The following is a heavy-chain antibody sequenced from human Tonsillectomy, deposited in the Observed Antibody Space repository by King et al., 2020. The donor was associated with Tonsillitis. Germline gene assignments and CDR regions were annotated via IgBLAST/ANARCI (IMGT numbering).Heavy chain of an antibody. V-gene: IGHV3-30-3*01. Sequence: VQLVESGGGVVQPGRSLTLSCAASGFTFSSSAMHWVRQAPGKGLEWVAVISYAVFCLKKEDSVKGRFTISRDNSKNTLYLQLNSLRVEDTAVYYCARGRLAGYSYGSYYHGMDVGGQGTTVTVSS. CDR1: GFTFSSSA. CDR3: ARGRLAGYSYGSYYHGMDV. CDR2: ISYAVFCL. D-gene: IGHD5-18*01. J-gene: IGHJ6*02.